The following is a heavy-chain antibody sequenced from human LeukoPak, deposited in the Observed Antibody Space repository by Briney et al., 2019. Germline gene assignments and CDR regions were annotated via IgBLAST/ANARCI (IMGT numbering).Heavy chain of an antibody. V-gene: IGHV4-39*07. J-gene: IGHJ4*02. CDR1: GGPISGTTYY. CDR2: IYYTWNT. D-gene: IGHD4-17*01. CDR3: ARLIKATTHFDY. Sequence: SETLSLTCSVSGGPISGTTYYWGWVRQPPGKGLEWIGAIYYTWNTYYNPSLKSRATMSLDTSSTQFSLKLSSVTAADTAVYYCARLIKATTHFDYWGQGILATVSS.